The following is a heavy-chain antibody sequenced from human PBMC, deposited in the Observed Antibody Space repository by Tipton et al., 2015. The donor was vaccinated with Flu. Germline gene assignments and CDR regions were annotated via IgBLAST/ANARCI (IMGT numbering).Heavy chain of an antibody. CDR1: GFTFSSYW. CDR2: VNSDGSST. CDR3: ARAKPRSIVVGGDAFDI. V-gene: IGHV3-74*01. Sequence: SLRLSCAASGFTFSSYWMHWVRQAPGKGLVWVSRVNSDGSSTSYADSVKGRFTISRDNAKNTLYLQMNSLRAEDTAVYYCARAKPRSIVVGGDAFDIWGQGTMVTVSS. D-gene: IGHD2-21*01. J-gene: IGHJ3*02.